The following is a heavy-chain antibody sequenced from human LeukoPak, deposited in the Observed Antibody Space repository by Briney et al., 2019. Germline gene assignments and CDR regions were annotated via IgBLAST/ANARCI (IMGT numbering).Heavy chain of an antibody. Sequence: GGSLRLSCAASGFTFSSYEMNWVRQAPGKGLEWVSYISSSGSTIYYADSVKGRFTISRDNAKNSLYLQMNSLRAEDTAVYYCAELGVTMIGGVWGKGTTVTIAS. CDR1: GFTFSSYE. D-gene: IGHD3-10*02. V-gene: IGHV3-48*03. CDR3: AELGVTMIGGV. J-gene: IGHJ6*04. CDR2: ISSSGSTI.